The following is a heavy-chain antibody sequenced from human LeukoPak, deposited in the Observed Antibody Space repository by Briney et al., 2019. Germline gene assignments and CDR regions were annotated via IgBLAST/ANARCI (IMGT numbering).Heavy chain of an antibody. V-gene: IGHV3-74*01. CDR2: INYDGSST. CDR3: ESAPRFCTKGVCYFYCGREF. CDR1: GFTFSNYW. D-gene: IGHD2-8*01. Sequence: GGSLRLSCAASGFTFSNYWMHWVRQAPGKGLVWVSRINYDGSSTSYADSVKSRFTISRDNAKNTLYLEMNSLRAEDTAVYYWESAPRFCTKGVCYFYCGREFWGQGPTVTVSS. J-gene: IGHJ6*02.